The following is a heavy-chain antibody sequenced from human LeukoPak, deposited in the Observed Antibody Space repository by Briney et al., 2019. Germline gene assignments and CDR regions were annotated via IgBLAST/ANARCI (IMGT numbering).Heavy chain of an antibody. V-gene: IGHV3-11*03. J-gene: IGHJ3*02. D-gene: IGHD3-22*01. Sequence: GGSLRLSCAASGFTFSDYYMSWIRQAPGKGLEWVSYISSSSSYTNYADSVKGRFTISRDNAKNSLYLQMNSLRAEDTAVYYCARNFRNYYDSSGYYPNDAFDIWGQGTMVTVSS. CDR2: ISSSSSYT. CDR1: GFTFSDYY. CDR3: ARNFRNYYDSSGYYPNDAFDI.